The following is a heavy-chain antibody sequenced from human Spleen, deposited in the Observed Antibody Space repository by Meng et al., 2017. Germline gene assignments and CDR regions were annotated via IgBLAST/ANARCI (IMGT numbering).Heavy chain of an antibody. V-gene: IGHV3-21*01. J-gene: IGHJ4*02. CDR1: GYTFSSYS. D-gene: IGHD3-16*01. CDR2: ISSSGTFI. CDR3: GVENVYDMCDY. Sequence: GEAPKIPCAASGYTFSSYSLNWVRQAPGKGLEWVSSISSSGTFIYYADSVKGRFTISSDNAKNSLYLQKNSLRAEDTAVYFCGVENVYDMCDYWGQGTLVTVSS.